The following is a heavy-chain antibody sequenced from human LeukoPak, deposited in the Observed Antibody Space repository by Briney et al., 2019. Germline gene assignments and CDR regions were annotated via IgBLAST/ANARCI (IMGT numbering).Heavy chain of an antibody. V-gene: IGHV3-48*04. CDR2: ISSSSSTI. Sequence: GGTLRLSCAASGFTFSSYRMNSVRQAPGKGLERVSYISSSSSTIYYAHPVKGRFTISRDNDKHSLYLQMSSLRPEDSAVYYCARPSSKLGGYARWELMPPFHYWGQGTLVTVSS. CDR3: ARPSSKLGGYARWELMPPFHY. J-gene: IGHJ4*02. D-gene: IGHD4-23*01. CDR1: GFTFSSYR.